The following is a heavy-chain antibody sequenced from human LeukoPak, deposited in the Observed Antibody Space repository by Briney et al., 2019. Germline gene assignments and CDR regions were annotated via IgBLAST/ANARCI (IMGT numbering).Heavy chain of an antibody. J-gene: IGHJ4*02. CDR1: GFTFSSYS. Sequence: GGSLRLSCAASGFTFSSYSMNWVRQAPGKGLEWVSYISSSSSTIYYADSVKGRFTISRDNAKNLLYLQMNSLRAEDTAVYYCATSIYGDYAKIPDFDYWGQGTLVTVSS. CDR3: ATSIYGDYAKIPDFDY. D-gene: IGHD4-17*01. V-gene: IGHV3-48*04. CDR2: ISSSSSTI.